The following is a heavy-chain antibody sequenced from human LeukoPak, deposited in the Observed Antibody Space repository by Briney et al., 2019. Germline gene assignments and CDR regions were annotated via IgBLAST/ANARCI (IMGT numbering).Heavy chain of an antibody. Sequence: GGSLRLSCAASGFTFSSYAMHWVRQAPGKGLEWVAVISYDGSNKYYADSVKGRFTISRDNSKNTLYLQMNSLRAEDTAVYYCARDRRYYDSSGSDIWGQGTMVTVSS. J-gene: IGHJ3*02. CDR1: GFTFSSYA. CDR3: ARDRRYYDSSGSDI. V-gene: IGHV3-30-3*01. CDR2: ISYDGSNK. D-gene: IGHD3-22*01.